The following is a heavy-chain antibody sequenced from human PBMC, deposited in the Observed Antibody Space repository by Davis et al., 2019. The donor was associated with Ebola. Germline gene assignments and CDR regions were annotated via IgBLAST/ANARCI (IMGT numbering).Heavy chain of an antibody. CDR1: GGSFSGYY. V-gene: IGHV4-34*01. CDR3: ARGSVLPDY. Sequence: SETLSLTCAVYGGSFSGYYWSWIRQPPGKGLEWIGEINHSGSTNYNPSLNSRATISVDTSKNQFSLRVNSVTAADTAVYYCARGSVLPDYWGQGTLVTVSS. J-gene: IGHJ4*02. D-gene: IGHD2-15*01. CDR2: INHSGST.